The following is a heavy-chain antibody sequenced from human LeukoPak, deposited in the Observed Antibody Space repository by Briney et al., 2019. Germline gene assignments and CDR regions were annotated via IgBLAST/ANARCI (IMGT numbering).Heavy chain of an antibody. V-gene: IGHV3-30*02. J-gene: IGHJ4*02. D-gene: IGHD6-13*01. CDR2: IRYDGSNK. CDR1: GFPFSSYG. CDR3: AKDGAYSSSWGYYFDY. Sequence: GGSLRLSCAASGFPFSSYGMHWVREAPGKGLEWVAFIRYDGSNKYYADSVKGRFTISRDNSKTTLYLQMNSLRAEDRAVYYCAKDGAYSSSWGYYFDYCGQGTLVTVSS.